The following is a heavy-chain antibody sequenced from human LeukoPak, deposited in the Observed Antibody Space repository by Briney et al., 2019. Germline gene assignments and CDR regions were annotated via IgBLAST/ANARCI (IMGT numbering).Heavy chain of an antibody. CDR1: GGTLSNNV. CDR3: ASKNFGDLYRHDDPFNM. CDR2: IIPVFGTT. D-gene: IGHD3-10*01. V-gene: IGHV1-69*06. Sequence: ASVKVSCKASGGTLSNNVVSWVRQAPGQGLEWMGDIIPVFGTTNYAQKFQGRVTISADRSTSTAYMEVSSLKSEDTAVYYCASKNFGDLYRHDDPFNMWGQGTTVPVSS. J-gene: IGHJ3*02.